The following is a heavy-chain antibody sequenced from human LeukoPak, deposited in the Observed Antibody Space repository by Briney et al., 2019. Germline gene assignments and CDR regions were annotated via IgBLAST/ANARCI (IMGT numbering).Heavy chain of an antibody. CDR1: GGSISSSSYY. Sequence: PSETLSLTCTVSGGSISSSSYYWGWIRQPPGKGLEWIGSIYYSGSTYYNPSLKSRVTISVDTSKNQFSLKLSSVTAADTAVYYCARRKIVGATTTYFDYWGQGTLVTVSS. CDR2: IYYSGST. J-gene: IGHJ4*02. D-gene: IGHD1-26*01. CDR3: ARRKIVGATTTYFDY. V-gene: IGHV4-39*01.